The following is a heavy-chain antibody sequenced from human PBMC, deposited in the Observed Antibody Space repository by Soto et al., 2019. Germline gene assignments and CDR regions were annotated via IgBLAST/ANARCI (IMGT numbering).Heavy chain of an antibody. CDR1: GFTFSSYA. CDR2: ISGSGGST. CDR3: AKDLRAPEYSYGYDY. J-gene: IGHJ4*02. Sequence: WGSLRLFCAASGFTFSSYAMSWVRQAPGKGLEWVSAISGSGGSTYYADSVKGRFTISRDNSKNTLYLQMNSLRAEDTAVYYCAKDLRAPEYSYGYDYWGQGTLVTVSS. D-gene: IGHD5-18*01. V-gene: IGHV3-23*01.